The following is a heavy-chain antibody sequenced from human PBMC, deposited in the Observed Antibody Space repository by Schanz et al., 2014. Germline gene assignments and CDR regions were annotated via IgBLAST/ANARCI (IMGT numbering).Heavy chain of an antibody. CDR2: ISSTSTYI. J-gene: IGHJ6*02. CDR1: GFTFRNYK. CDR3: VREGSSSPDCCYSNGMDV. Sequence: EVQLAESGGSLVKPGGSLRLSCAASGFTFRNYKMIWVRQAPGKGLEWVSSISSTSTYINYADSVKGRFTISRDNAKNSLHLQMNSLRAEATAVYYCVREGSSSPDCCYSNGMDVWGQGTTVTVSS. V-gene: IGHV3-21*01. D-gene: IGHD6-6*01.